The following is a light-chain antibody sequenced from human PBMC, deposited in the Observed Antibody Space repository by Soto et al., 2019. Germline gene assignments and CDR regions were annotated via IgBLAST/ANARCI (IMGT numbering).Light chain of an antibody. CDR2: GIS. CDR1: QTVRSNY. Sequence: EIVLTQSPGTLSLSPGDRATLSCRDSQTVRSNYIAWYQQKPGQAPRPLMFGISMRSAGIPDRFSGSGSGADFTLTISRLEPEDFAVYYCQQYETSLTFGAGTKVEI. J-gene: IGKJ4*01. V-gene: IGKV3-20*01. CDR3: QQYETSLT.